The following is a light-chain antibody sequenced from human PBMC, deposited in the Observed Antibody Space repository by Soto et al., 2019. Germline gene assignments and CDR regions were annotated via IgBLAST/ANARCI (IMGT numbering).Light chain of an antibody. CDR3: QHFGDSPIT. CDR2: GAS. CDR1: QSVSSN. V-gene: IGKV3D-15*01. Sequence: EIVMTQSPATLSVSPGERATVSCRASQSVSSNLAWFQQKPGQAPRLLIYGASTRAAGIPDRFSGTGSGTDFTLTISRLEPEDFAVYYCQHFGDSPITFGQGTRL. J-gene: IGKJ5*01.